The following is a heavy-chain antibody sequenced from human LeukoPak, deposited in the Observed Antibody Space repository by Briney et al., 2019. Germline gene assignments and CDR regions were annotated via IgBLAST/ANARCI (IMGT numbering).Heavy chain of an antibody. Sequence: GGSLRLSCAASGFTFSSYSMNWVRQAPGKGLEWVSSISRSSSYIYYADSVKGRFTISRDNAKNSLYLQMNSLRAEDTAVYYCAPSKSSQYCSSTSCRQTTGLLGGQGTLVTVSS. CDR3: APSKSSQYCSSTSCRQTTGLL. J-gene: IGHJ4*02. V-gene: IGHV3-21*01. D-gene: IGHD2-2*01. CDR2: ISRSSSYI. CDR1: GFTFSSYS.